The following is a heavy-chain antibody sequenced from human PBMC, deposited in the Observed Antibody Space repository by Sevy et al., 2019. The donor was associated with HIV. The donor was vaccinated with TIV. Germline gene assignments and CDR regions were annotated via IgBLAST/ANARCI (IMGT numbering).Heavy chain of an antibody. V-gene: IGHV3-30*02. Sequence: GGSLRLSCAASGFTFSSYGMHWVRRAPGKGLEWVAVLPYDGSNKDYADSVKGRFTISRDNSKNSLYLQMNSLRAEDTAVYYWAKGAYDFWGGYYQGGITDYWGQGTLVTVSS. CDR2: LPYDGSNK. CDR3: AKGAYDFWGGYYQGGITDY. D-gene: IGHD3-3*01. J-gene: IGHJ4*02. CDR1: GFTFSSYG.